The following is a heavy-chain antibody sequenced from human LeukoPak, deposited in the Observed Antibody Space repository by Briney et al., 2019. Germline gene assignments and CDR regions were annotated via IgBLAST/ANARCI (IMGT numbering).Heavy chain of an antibody. CDR2: IIPIFGTA. J-gene: IGHJ5*02. D-gene: IGHD2-15*01. CDR1: GGTFSSYA. CDR3: ARGLDCSGGSCYRSPSGYNWFDP. V-gene: IGHV1-69*13. Sequence: GASVTVSCKASGGTFSSYAISWVRQAPGQGLEWMGGIIPIFGTANYAQKFQGRVTITADESTSTAYMELSSLRSEDTAVYYCARGLDCSGGSCYRSPSGYNWFDPWGQGTLVTVSS.